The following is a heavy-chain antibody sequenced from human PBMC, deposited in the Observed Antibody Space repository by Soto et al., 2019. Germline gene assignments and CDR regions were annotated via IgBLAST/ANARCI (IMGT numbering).Heavy chain of an antibody. V-gene: IGHV2-5*02. Sequence: QITLKESGPTLVKPTQTLTLTCTFSGFSLSTSGVGVGWFRQPPGKALEWLALIYWDDDKRYSPSLKSRLTITKDTSKNQVVLTMSNMDPVDTATYYCAHRRGYDLLTGYPDWYFDLWGRGTLVTVSS. CDR1: GFSLSTSGVG. D-gene: IGHD3-9*01. J-gene: IGHJ2*01. CDR2: IYWDDDK. CDR3: AHRRGYDLLTGYPDWYFDL.